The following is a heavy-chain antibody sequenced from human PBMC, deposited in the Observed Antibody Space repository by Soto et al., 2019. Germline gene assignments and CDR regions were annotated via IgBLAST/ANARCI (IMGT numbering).Heavy chain of an antibody. CDR1: KGSIGGFY. CDR3: ARASGLSIYNWFDP. Sequence: PSEALAVNCSISKGSIGGFYWNWIRQSPEKGLEWIGQIYFSGSTIYSPSFQSRVTLSVDSSKSQVALRLTSVTAADTAVYFCARASGLSIYNWFDPWGQGILVTVSS. D-gene: IGHD3-10*01. V-gene: IGHV4-59*01. J-gene: IGHJ5*02. CDR2: IYFSGST.